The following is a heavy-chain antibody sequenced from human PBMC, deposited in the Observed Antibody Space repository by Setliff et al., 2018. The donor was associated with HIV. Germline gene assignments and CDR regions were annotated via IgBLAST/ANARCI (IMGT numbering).Heavy chain of an antibody. V-gene: IGHV1-69*05. CDR2: IIPIFGST. D-gene: IGHD3-22*01. Sequence: SVKVSCKTSGGTFSSYGVSWVRQAPGQGLQWMGGIIPIFGSTDYAQRFQGRVTITTDEPATTVYMELNSLRSDDTAVYYCARGRRSDYYDSSGYLYYYFDLWCRGTLVTVSS. J-gene: IGHJ2*01. CDR3: ARGRRSDYYDSSGYLYYYFDL. CDR1: GGTFSSYG.